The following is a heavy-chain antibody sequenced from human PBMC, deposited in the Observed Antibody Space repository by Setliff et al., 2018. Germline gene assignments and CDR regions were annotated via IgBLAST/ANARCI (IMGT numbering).Heavy chain of an antibody. CDR1: GFTFSSYA. D-gene: IGHD4-17*01. CDR2: ISYDGSNK. J-gene: IGHJ5*02. Sequence: GGSLRLSCAASGFTFSSYAMHWVRQAPGKGLEWVAVISYDGSNKYYADSVKGRFTISRDNSKNTLYLQMNSLRAEDTAVYYCARDYGDNNWFDPWGQGTLVTVSS. CDR3: ARDYGDNNWFDP. V-gene: IGHV3-30-3*01.